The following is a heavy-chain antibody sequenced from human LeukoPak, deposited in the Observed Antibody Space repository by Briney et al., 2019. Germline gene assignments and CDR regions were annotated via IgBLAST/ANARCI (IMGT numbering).Heavy chain of an antibody. CDR3: ARDHVPAAIPAEYFQH. D-gene: IGHD2-2*01. J-gene: IGHJ1*01. Sequence: PGGSLRLSCAASGFTFSSYAMHWVRQAPGKGLEYVSDISSNGGSTYYANSVKGRFTISRDNSKNTLYLQMGSLRAEDMAVYYCARDHVPAAIPAEYFQHWGQGTLVTVSS. CDR2: ISSNGGST. V-gene: IGHV3-64*01. CDR1: GFTFSSYA.